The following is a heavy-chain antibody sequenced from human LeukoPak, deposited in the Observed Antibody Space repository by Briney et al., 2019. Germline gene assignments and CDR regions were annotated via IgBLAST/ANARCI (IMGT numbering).Heavy chain of an antibody. V-gene: IGHV4-34*01. Sequence: PSETLSLTCAVHGGSLTGFYWSWIRQPPGEGREWSGEINHISTTNYNPSLTSRVTISVATSTNQVSLDLASVTAADTAVYYCARASSFDKTTRWNPAYFGPWGPGSLVTVAS. CDR2: INHISTT. J-gene: IGHJ5*02. D-gene: IGHD1-1*01. CDR3: ARASSFDKTTRWNPAYFGP. CDR1: GGSLTGFY.